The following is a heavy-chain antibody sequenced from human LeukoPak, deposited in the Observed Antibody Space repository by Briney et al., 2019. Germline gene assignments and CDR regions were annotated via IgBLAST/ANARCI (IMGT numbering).Heavy chain of an antibody. CDR2: ISCSSTYL. CDR1: GFTLSSYT. D-gene: IGHD2-21*02. Sequence: GGSLRLSCAASGFTLSSYTMNWVRQAPGKGLEWVSSISCSSTYLDYADSLKGRFTISRDNAKNSLYLQMNSLRAEDTAVYYCARRSYCGGDCYGSDAFDIWGQGTMVTVSS. J-gene: IGHJ3*02. V-gene: IGHV3-21*01. CDR3: ARRSYCGGDCYGSDAFDI.